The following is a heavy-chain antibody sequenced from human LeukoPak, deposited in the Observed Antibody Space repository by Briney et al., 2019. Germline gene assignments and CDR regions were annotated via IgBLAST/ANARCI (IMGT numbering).Heavy chain of an antibody. CDR1: GFTFSSYS. D-gene: IGHD3-16*01. CDR3: ASRGSANDYGMDV. CDR2: ISSSSSYI. V-gene: IGHV3-21*01. Sequence: GGSLRLSCAASGFTFSSYSMNWVRQAPGKGLEWVSSISSSSSYIYYADSVKGRFTISRDNAKNSLYLQMNSLRAEDTAVYYCASRGSANDYGMDVWGKGTTVTVPS. J-gene: IGHJ6*04.